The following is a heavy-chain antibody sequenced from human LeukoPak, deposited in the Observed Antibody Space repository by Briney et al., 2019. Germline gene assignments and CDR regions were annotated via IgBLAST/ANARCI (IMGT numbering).Heavy chain of an antibody. CDR2: ISYDGSNK. V-gene: IGHV3-30*03. CDR1: GFTFSSYG. Sequence: PGGSLRLSCAASGFTFSSYGMHWVRQAPGKGLEWVAVISYDGSNKYYADSVKGRFTISRDNSKNTLYLQMNSLRAEDTAVYYCATFDYGPRLSYFDYWGQGTLVTVSS. D-gene: IGHD4-17*01. CDR3: ATFDYGPRLSYFDY. J-gene: IGHJ4*02.